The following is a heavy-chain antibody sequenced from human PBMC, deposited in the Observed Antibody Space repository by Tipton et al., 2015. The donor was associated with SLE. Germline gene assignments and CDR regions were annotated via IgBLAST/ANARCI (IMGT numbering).Heavy chain of an antibody. Sequence: QLVQSGAEVKKPGSSVKVSCKASGGTFSSYAISWVRQAPGQGLEWMGGIIPIFGTANYAQKFQGRVTITTDDSTSTAYMELSSLRSEDTAVYYCARGGVDYDFWSGYQYDAFDIWGQGTMVTVSS. J-gene: IGHJ3*02. CDR3: ARGGVDYDFWSGYQYDAFDI. D-gene: IGHD3-3*01. CDR1: GGTFSSYA. CDR2: IIPIFGTA. V-gene: IGHV1-69*05.